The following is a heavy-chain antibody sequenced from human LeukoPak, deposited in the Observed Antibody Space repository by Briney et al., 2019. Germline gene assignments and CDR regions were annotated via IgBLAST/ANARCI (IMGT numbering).Heavy chain of an antibody. CDR2: ISSSSTTI. J-gene: IGHJ4*02. Sequence: GGSLRLSCAASGFAFSTWSINWVRQAPGRGLEWVSYISSSSTTIYYADSVNGRFRISRDNAKSSLDLEMNSLRAEDTAVYYCARAMSTFGGVRNYFDSWGQGTLVTVSS. CDR3: ARAMSTFGGVRNYFDS. D-gene: IGHD3-16*01. CDR1: GFAFSTWS. V-gene: IGHV3-48*04.